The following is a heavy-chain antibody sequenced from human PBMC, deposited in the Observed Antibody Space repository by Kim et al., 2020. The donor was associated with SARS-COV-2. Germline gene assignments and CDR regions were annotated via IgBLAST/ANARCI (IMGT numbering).Heavy chain of an antibody. CDR2: ITAHNANT. V-gene: IGHV1-18*01. J-gene: IGHJ5*02. D-gene: IGHD6-13*01. CDR1: GYTFTNYV. Sequence: ASVKVSCKVYGYTFTNYVISWVRQAPGQGLEWMGWITAHNANTNHAQKFQGRVTMTTDTSTSTAYMELRSLRSDDTAVYYCAREGSSWGDGLDPWGQGTLVTVSA. CDR3: AREGSSWGDGLDP.